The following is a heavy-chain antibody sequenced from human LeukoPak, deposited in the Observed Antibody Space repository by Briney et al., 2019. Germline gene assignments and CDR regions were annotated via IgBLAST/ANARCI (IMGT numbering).Heavy chain of an antibody. CDR3: ATGQDWGDFDY. CDR1: GYTFTSYG. J-gene: IGHJ4*02. Sequence: SVKVSCKASGYTFTSYGISWVRQAPGQGLEWMGGITPIFGTANYAQKFQGRVTMTEDTSTDTAYMELSSLRSEDTAVYYCATGQDWGDFDYWGQGTLVTVSS. D-gene: IGHD3/OR15-3a*01. CDR2: ITPIFGTA. V-gene: IGHV1-69*06.